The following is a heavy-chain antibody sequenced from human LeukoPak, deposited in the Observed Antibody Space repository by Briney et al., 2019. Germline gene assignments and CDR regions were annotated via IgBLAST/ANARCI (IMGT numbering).Heavy chain of an antibody. Sequence: GGSLRPSCAASGFTFSSDWMHWVRQVPGKGLVWVSRINSDGSSTAYADSVKGRFTISRDNAKNTLYLQMNSLRVEDTAVYYCGRALGSPLDYWGQGTLVTVSS. CDR3: GRALGSPLDY. V-gene: IGHV3-74*01. J-gene: IGHJ4*02. CDR1: GFTFSSDW. CDR2: INSDGSST. D-gene: IGHD1-26*01.